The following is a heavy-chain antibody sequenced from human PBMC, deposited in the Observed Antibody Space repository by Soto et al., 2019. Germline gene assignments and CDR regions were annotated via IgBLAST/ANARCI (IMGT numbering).Heavy chain of an antibody. CDR1: GFTFSSYA. D-gene: IGHD2-15*01. J-gene: IGHJ6*02. CDR3: LKHPLPYCSGGSCYRNYYCYYGMDV. CDR2: IRSNGSSK. V-gene: IGHV3-64D*08. Sequence: EVQLVESGGGLVQPGGSLRLSCSASGFTFSSYAMHWVRQAPGKGLEYVSAIRSNGSSKYYADSVKGRFTISRDNSKNTLYLQMSSLGADDTDEYYCLKHPLPYCSGGSCYRNYYCYYGMDVWGQGTTVTVSS.